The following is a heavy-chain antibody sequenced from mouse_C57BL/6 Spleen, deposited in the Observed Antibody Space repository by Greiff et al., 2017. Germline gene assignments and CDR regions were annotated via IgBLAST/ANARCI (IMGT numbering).Heavy chain of an antibody. CDR2: INPYNGGT. D-gene: IGHD1-1*01. J-gene: IGHJ1*03. CDR3: ARSSSYWYFDV. CDR1: GYTFTDYY. Sequence: VQLQQSGPVLVKPGASVKMSCKASGYTFTDYYMNWVKQSHGKSLEWIGVINPYNGGTSYNQKFKGKATLTVDKSSSTAYMELNSLTSEDSAVYYCARSSSYWYFDVWGTETTVTVSS. V-gene: IGHV1-19*01.